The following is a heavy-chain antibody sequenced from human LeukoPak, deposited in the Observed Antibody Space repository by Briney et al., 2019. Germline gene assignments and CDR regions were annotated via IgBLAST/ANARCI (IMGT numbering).Heavy chain of an antibody. V-gene: IGHV3-74*01. CDR3: AREEEGDAFDI. J-gene: IGHJ3*02. Sequence: SGGSLRLSCAASGFTFSNYWMHWVRQAPGRGLVWVSRINTDGTRTSYADSVKGRFTISRDNAKNTQFLQMNSLRAEDTAVYYCAREEEGDAFDIWGQGTMVTVSS. CDR2: INTDGTRT. CDR1: GFTFSNYW.